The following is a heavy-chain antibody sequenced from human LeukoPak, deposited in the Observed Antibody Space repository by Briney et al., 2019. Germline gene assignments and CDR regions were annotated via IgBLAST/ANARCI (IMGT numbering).Heavy chain of an antibody. D-gene: IGHD3-10*01. V-gene: IGHV3-21*01. J-gene: IGHJ5*02. CDR3: ARGITMVRGASPDWFDP. CDR2: ISSSSSYI. CDR1: GFTFSSYS. Sequence: PGGSLRLSCAASGFTFSSYSMNWVRQAPGKGLEWVSSISSSSSYIYYADSVKGRFTISRDNAKNSLYLQMNSLRAEVTDVYYCARGITMVRGASPDWFDPWGQGTLVTVSS.